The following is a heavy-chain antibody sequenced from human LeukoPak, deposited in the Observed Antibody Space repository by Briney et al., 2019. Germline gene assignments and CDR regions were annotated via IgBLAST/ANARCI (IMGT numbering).Heavy chain of an antibody. J-gene: IGHJ6*02. Sequence: GGSLRLSCAASGFTISSYSMNWVRQAPGKGLEWVSSISSSSSYIYYADSVKGRFTISRDNAKNSLYLQMNSLRAEDTAGYYCARDSVGSSSWYSYGMDVWGQGTTVTVSS. CDR3: ARDSVGSSSWYSYGMDV. V-gene: IGHV3-21*01. D-gene: IGHD6-13*01. CDR1: GFTISSYS. CDR2: ISSSSSYI.